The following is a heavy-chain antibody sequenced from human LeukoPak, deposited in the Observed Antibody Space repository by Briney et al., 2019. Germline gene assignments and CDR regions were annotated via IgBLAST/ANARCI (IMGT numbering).Heavy chain of an antibody. D-gene: IGHD5-18*01. Sequence: GGSLRLSCAASGFTVSSNYMSWVRQAPGKGREWGSAISGSGGSTYYADSVKGRFTISRDNSKNTLYLQMNSLRAEDTAVYYCAKDGYSYTLGAFDIWGQGTMVTVSS. CDR3: AKDGYSYTLGAFDI. J-gene: IGHJ3*02. V-gene: IGHV3-23*01. CDR1: GFTVSSNY. CDR2: ISGSGGST.